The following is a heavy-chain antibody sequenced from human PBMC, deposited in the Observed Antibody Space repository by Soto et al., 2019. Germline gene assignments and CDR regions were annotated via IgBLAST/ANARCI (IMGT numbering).Heavy chain of an antibody. Sequence: ASVKVSCKASGGTFSSYTISWVRQAPGQGLEWMGRIIPILGIANYAQKFQGRVTITADKSTSTAYMELSSLRSEDTAVYYCASDYDYYGSGSKFPRRFDPWGQGTLVTVSS. J-gene: IGHJ5*02. CDR3: ASDYDYYGSGSKFPRRFDP. D-gene: IGHD3-10*01. CDR2: IIPILGIA. V-gene: IGHV1-69*02. CDR1: GGTFSSYT.